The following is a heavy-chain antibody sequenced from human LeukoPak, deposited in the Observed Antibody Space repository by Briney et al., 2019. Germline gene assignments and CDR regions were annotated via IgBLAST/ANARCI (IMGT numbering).Heavy chain of an antibody. CDR1: GFTFSSYA. D-gene: IGHD3-16*01. J-gene: IGHJ4*02. V-gene: IGHV3-23*01. CDR2: ISGSGGST. Sequence: GGSLRLSCAASGFTFSSYAMSWVRQAPGKGLEWVSAISGSGGSTYYADSVKGRFTISRDNSKNTLYLQMNSLRAEDTAVYYCTKDVGLHLGEWTNFDYWGQGTLVTVSS. CDR3: TKDVGLHLGEWTNFDY.